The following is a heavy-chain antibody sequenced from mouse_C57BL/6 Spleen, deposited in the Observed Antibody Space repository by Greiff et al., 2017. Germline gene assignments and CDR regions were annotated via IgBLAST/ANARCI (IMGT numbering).Heavy chain of an antibody. CDR3: ARGNDYDDYAMDY. V-gene: IGHV1-54*01. CDR1: GYAFTNYL. J-gene: IGHJ4*01. D-gene: IGHD2-4*01. CDR2: INPGSGGT. Sequence: QVQLQQSGAELVRPGTSVKVSCKASGYAFTNYLLAWVKQRPGQGLAWIGVINPGSGGTNYNEKFKGKATLTADKSSSTAYMQLSSLTSEDSAVYFCARGNDYDDYAMDYWGQGTSVTVSS.